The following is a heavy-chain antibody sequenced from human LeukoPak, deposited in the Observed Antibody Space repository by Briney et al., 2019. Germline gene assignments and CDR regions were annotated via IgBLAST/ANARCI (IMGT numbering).Heavy chain of an antibody. Sequence: SETLSLTCAVSGYSISRGYSWGWIRQPPGKGLEWIGNMYHSESTHYNPSLKSRATISPDTSKNQFSLKLTSVTASGTAVYYCARFDHVWETHGMDAFDLWGQGTMVTVSS. D-gene: IGHD3-16*01. CDR2: MYHSEST. CDR1: GYSISRGYS. CDR3: ARFDHVWETHGMDAFDL. J-gene: IGHJ3*01. V-gene: IGHV4-38-2*01.